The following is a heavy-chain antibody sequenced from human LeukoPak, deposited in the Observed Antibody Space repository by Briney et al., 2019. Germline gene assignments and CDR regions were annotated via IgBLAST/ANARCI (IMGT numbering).Heavy chain of an antibody. CDR2: INPNSGGT. J-gene: IGHJ4*02. V-gene: IGHV1-2*02. CDR3: ARDLTVVVPAAIGY. Sequence: ASVKVSCKASGYTFTGYFMHWVRQALGGGLEWMGWINPNSGGTNYAQKFQGRFTMTRDKAISTAYMELSRLRSDDTAAYYCARDLTVVVPAAIGYWGQVTLVTVS. D-gene: IGHD2-2*01. CDR1: GYTFTGYF.